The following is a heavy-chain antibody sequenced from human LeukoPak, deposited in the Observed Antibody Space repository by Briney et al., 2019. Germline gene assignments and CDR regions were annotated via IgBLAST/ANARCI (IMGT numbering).Heavy chain of an antibody. V-gene: IGHV4-38-2*01. CDR1: GHSTTRGYY. D-gene: IGHD3-10*02. Sequence: PSETLSLTCHISGHSTTRGYYWAWFRQSPGKGLEWIATFFQSDKSFYNASPESRVTMSLDTSKSQFSLNLTSVTAADTAVYSCASVLPVPYLLDAWGRGTQVTVSS. CDR2: FFQSDKS. J-gene: IGHJ4*02. CDR3: ASVLPVPYLLDA.